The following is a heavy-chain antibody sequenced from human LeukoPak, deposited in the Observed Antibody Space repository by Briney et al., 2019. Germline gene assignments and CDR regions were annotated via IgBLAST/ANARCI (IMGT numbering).Heavy chain of an antibody. J-gene: IGHJ5*02. D-gene: IGHD2-2*01. CDR3: ARHGGIVVPAAKPNWFDP. Sequence: PSETLSLTCTVSGGSISSGSYYWSWIRQPAGKGLEWIGRIYTSGSTNYNPSLKSRVTISVDTSKNQFSLKLSSVTAADTAVYYCARHGGIVVPAAKPNWFDPWGQGTLVTVSS. CDR1: GGSISSGSYY. CDR2: IYTSGST. V-gene: IGHV4-61*02.